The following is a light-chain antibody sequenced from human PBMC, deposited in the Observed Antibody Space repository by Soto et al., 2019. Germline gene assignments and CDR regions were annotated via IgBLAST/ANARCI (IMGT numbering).Light chain of an antibody. CDR2: GAS. J-gene: IGKJ2*01. CDR3: QQYGGSPLHT. CDR1: RTVSSKY. V-gene: IGKV3-20*01. Sequence: ENVLTQSPGTLSLSPGDSATLSCRASRTVSSKYLAWYQQRPGRAPRLLIYGASTRATGIPDRFSGSGSGTEFTLTISRLEPEDFAVYYCQQYGGSPLHTFGQGTKLEIK.